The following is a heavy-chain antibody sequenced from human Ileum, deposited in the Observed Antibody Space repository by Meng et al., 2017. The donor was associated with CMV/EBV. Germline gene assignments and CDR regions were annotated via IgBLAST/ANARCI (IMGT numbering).Heavy chain of an antibody. V-gene: IGHV3-13*03. D-gene: IGHD2/OR15-2a*01. Sequence: GESLKISCAACGFTFSNYDKHWVRQATGKGLEWVSAIGTAGDTYYPGSVKGQFTISRENAKNSLYLQMNSLRAEDTAVYYCANIRRSPGFVVYWGQGTLVTVSS. CDR2: IGTAGDT. J-gene: IGHJ4*02. CDR1: GFTFSNYD. CDR3: ANIRRSPGFVVY.